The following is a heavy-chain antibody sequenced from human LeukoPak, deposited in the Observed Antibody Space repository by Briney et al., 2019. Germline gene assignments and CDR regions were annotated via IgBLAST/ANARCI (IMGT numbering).Heavy chain of an antibody. CDR1: GGNFRTYD. V-gene: IGHV1-18*01. CDR2: ISAYNGNT. J-gene: IGHJ4*02. Sequence: ASVKVSCKASGGNFRTYDISWVRQAPGQGLEWMGWISAYNGNTNYAQKLQGRVTMTTDTSTSTAYMELRSLRSDDTAVYYCAREISLQLLYTFDYWGQGTLVTVSS. CDR3: AREISLQLLYTFDY. D-gene: IGHD2-2*02.